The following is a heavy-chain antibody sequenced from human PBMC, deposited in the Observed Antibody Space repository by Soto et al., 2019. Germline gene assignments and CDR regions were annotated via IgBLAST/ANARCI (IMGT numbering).Heavy chain of an antibody. CDR3: AKDLWAGSSWYATYDAFDI. V-gene: IGHV1-69*13. CDR2: IIPIFGTA. D-gene: IGHD6-13*01. J-gene: IGHJ3*02. CDR1: GGTFSSYA. Sequence: SVKVSCKASGGTFSSYAISWVRQAPGQGLEWMGGIIPIFGTANYAQKFQGRVTITADESKNTLYLQMNSLRAEDTAVYYCAKDLWAGSSWYATYDAFDIWGQGTMVTV.